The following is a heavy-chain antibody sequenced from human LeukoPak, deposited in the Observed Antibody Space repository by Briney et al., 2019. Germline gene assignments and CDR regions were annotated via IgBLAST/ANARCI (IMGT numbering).Heavy chain of an antibody. J-gene: IGHJ6*02. CDR2: IYYSGST. Sequence: TPSETLSLTCTVSGGSISSSSYYWGWIRQPPGKGLEWIGSIYYSGSTYYNPSLQSRVTISVDTSRNQFSLRLSSVTAADTAVYYCARPSHSRGLALAVWGQGTTVTVSS. CDR3: ARPSHSRGLALAV. CDR1: GGSISSSSYY. V-gene: IGHV4-39*01. D-gene: IGHD6-19*01.